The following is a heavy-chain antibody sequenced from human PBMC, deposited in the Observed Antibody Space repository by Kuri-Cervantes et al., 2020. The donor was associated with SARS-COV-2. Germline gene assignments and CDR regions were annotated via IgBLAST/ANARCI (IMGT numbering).Heavy chain of an antibody. V-gene: IGHV1-18*01. CDR2: ISAYNGNT. D-gene: IGHD6-19*01. Sequence: ASVKVSCKASGGTFSSYAISWVRQAPGQGLEWMGWISAYNGNTNYAQKVQGRVTMTTDTSTSTAYMQLRSLRSDDTAVYYCARDEGGWYRGGSYYFYGMDVWGQGTTVTVSS. CDR1: GGTFSSYA. CDR3: ARDEGGWYRGGSYYFYGMDV. J-gene: IGHJ6*02.